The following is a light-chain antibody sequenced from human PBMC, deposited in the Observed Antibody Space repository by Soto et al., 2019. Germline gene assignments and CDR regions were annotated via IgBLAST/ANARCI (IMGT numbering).Light chain of an antibody. CDR1: QDISNS. CDR3: QQYHNVPLT. CDR2: DAS. Sequence: DIQITQSPTCLSTCVLDRVTITCQATQDISNSVSWFQQKSGKAPKLLIYDASNLETGVPSRFSGSKSGTDFTFSISSLQPEDFATYYCQQYHNVPLTFGQGTRLEIK. V-gene: IGKV1-33*01. J-gene: IGKJ5*01.